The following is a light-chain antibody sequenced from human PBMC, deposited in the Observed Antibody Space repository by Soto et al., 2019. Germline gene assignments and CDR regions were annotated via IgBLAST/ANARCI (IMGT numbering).Light chain of an antibody. Sequence: EIVVTQSPGTLSLSPGERATLSCRTSQSVSSRYLAWYQQKPGQAPRLLIYGASTRATGIPDRLSGSGSGADFTLTISRLEPEDFAVYYCQQYGSSPPYTFGQGTKLEIK. J-gene: IGKJ2*01. CDR1: QSVSSRY. CDR3: QQYGSSPPYT. V-gene: IGKV3-20*01. CDR2: GAS.